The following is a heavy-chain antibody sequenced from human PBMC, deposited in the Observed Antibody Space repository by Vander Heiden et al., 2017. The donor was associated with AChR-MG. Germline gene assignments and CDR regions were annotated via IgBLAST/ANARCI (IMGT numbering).Heavy chain of an antibody. CDR2: ISDDGTDK. CDR3: AKNVLPLGACSRYICPSVY. D-gene: IGHD3-16*02. J-gene: IGHJ4*02. CDR1: GFTFRGSG. Sequence: QVQVVESGGGVVQPGRSLRLSCAASGFTFRGSGLHWARQAPGKGLEWVAFISDDGTDKYYGDSVKGRFTISRDNSKNTLSLQMNFLRAEDTAIYYCAKNVLPLGACSRYICPSVYWGQGTQVTVSS. V-gene: IGHV3-30*18.